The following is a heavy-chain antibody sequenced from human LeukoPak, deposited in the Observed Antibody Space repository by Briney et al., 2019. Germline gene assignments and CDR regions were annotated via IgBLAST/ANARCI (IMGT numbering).Heavy chain of an antibody. D-gene: IGHD3-22*01. CDR2: ISSSSSYI. CDR1: GFTFSSYS. J-gene: IGHJ4*02. Sequence: GESLKISCAASGFTFSSYSMNWVRQAPGKGLEWVSSISSSSSYIYYADSVKGRFTISRDNAKNSLYLQMNSLRAEDTAVYYCARISSYYYDSSGYLDYWGQGTLVTVSS. V-gene: IGHV3-21*01. CDR3: ARISSYYYDSSGYLDY.